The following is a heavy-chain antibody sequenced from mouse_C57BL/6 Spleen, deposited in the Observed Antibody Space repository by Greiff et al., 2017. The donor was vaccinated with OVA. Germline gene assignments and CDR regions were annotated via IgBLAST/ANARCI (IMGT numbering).Heavy chain of an antibody. CDR3: ARGNDYDGEAWFAY. CDR2: IYPGSGST. V-gene: IGHV1-55*01. CDR1: GYTFTSYW. D-gene: IGHD2-4*01. J-gene: IGHJ3*01. Sequence: QVQLKQPGAELVKPGASVKMSCKASGYTFTSYWITWVKQRPGQGLEWIGDIYPGSGSTNYNEKFKSKATLTVDTSSSTAYLQLSSLTSEDSAVYYCARGNDYDGEAWFAYWGQGTLVTVSA.